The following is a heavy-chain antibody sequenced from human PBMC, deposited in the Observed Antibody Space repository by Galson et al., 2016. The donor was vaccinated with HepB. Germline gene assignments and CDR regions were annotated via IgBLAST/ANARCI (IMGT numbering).Heavy chain of an antibody. D-gene: IGHD7-27*01. V-gene: IGHV4-31*03. Sequence: TLSLTCTVSGGSISSGGYYWSWIRQHPGEGLEWIGYIYYSGSSYYNPSLKSRVTISVDTSNNQFSLRLSSVTAADTAVYYCARSELGIFDYWGQGTLVTVSS. J-gene: IGHJ4*02. CDR3: ARSELGIFDY. CDR2: IYYSGSS. CDR1: GGSISSGGYY.